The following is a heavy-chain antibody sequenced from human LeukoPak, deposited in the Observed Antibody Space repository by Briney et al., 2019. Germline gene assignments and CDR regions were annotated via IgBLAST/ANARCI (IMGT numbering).Heavy chain of an antibody. CDR2: IKQDGSEK. Sequence: PGGSLRLSCAASGFTFSTYWMTWVRQAPGKGLEWVANIKQDGSEKYPVDSVKGRFTISRDNAKNSLYLQMNSLRAEDTAVYYCAMSQSYYYFDYWGQGTLVTVSS. CDR3: AMSQSYYYFDY. D-gene: IGHD2-8*01. V-gene: IGHV3-7*01. CDR1: GFTFSTYW. J-gene: IGHJ4*02.